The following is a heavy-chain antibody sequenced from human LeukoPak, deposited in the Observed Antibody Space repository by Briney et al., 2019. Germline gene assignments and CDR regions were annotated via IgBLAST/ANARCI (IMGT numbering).Heavy chain of an antibody. J-gene: IGHJ5*02. CDR1: GFTFSTYS. CDR2: ISSSSNYI. V-gene: IGHV3-21*01. Sequence: GGSLRLSCAASGFTFSTYSMNWVRQAPGKGLEWVSSISSSSNYIYYADSVKGRITISRDNAKNSLYLQMNSLRAEDAAVYYCAPGPPYVTWGQGTLVTVSS. CDR3: APGPPYVT. D-gene: IGHD3-16*01.